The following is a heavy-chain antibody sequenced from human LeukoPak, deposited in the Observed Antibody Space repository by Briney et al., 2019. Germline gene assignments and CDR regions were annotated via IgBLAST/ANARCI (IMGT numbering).Heavy chain of an antibody. CDR3: ARDGIVGATTAFDY. Sequence: GGSLRLSCAASGFTVSSNYMNWVRQAPGKGLEWVSYISSSSSTIYYADSVKGRFTISRDNAKNSLYLQMNSLRAEDTAVYYCARDGIVGATTAFDYWGQGTLVIVSS. D-gene: IGHD1-26*01. CDR1: GFTVSSNY. CDR2: ISSSSSTI. J-gene: IGHJ4*02. V-gene: IGHV3-48*04.